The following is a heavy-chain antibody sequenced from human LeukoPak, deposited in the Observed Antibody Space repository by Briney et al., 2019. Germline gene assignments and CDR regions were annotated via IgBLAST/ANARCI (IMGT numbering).Heavy chain of an antibody. CDR1: GYTFTSYG. V-gene: IGHV1-18*01. J-gene: IGHJ4*02. CDR3: ARDADYYDSSGYPGY. Sequence: GASLKVSCKASGYTFTSYGISWVRQAPGQGLEWMGWISAYNGITNYAQKLQGRVTMTTDTSTSTAYMELRSLRSDDTAVYYCARDADYYDSSGYPGYWGQGTLVSVSS. CDR2: ISAYNGIT. D-gene: IGHD3-22*01.